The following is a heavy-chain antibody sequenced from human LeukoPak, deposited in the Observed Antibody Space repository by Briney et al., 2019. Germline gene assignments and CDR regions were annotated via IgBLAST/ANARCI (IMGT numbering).Heavy chain of an antibody. D-gene: IGHD2-2*01. V-gene: IGHV4-39*07. CDR1: GGSISSSSYY. CDR3: ARGVVPAAIDY. Sequence: SETLSLTCTVSGGSISSSSYYWGWIRQPPGKGLEWIGSIYYSGSTYYNPSLKSRVTISVDTSKNQFSLKLSSVTAADTAVYYCARGVVPAAIDYWGQGALVTVSS. CDR2: IYYSGST. J-gene: IGHJ4*02.